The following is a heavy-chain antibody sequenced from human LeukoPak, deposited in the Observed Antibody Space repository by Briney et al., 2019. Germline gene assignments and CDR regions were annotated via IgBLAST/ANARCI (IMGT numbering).Heavy chain of an antibody. CDR1: GFTFDDYV. D-gene: IGHD6-13*01. J-gene: IGHJ4*02. V-gene: IGHV3-43*02. CDR2: ISGDGVNT. CDR3: AKKSGAPANFDY. Sequence: PGGSLRLSCAASGFTFDDYVIHWVRQAPGKGLEWVSLISGDGVNTYYADSVKGRVTISRDNSKNSLYLQMNSLRTEDTALYYCAKKSGAPANFDYWGQGTLVTVSS.